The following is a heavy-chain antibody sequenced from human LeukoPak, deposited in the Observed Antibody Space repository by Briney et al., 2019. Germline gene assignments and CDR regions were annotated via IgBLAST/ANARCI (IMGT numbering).Heavy chain of an antibody. Sequence: GSLSLSCAASGFTFSSYGMHWVRQAPGKGLEWVAVISYDGSNKYYADSVKGRFTISRDNSKNTLYLQMNSLRAEDTAVYYCANGGVVYYYYYYYMDVWGKGTTVTVSS. CDR3: ANGGVVYYYYYYYMDV. CDR1: GFTFSSYG. CDR2: ISYDGSNK. J-gene: IGHJ6*03. V-gene: IGHV3-30*18. D-gene: IGHD2-15*01.